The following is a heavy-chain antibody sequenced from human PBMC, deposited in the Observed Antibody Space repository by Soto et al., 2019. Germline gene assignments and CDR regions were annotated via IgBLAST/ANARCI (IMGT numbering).Heavy chain of an antibody. CDR1: GFSFDDFA. V-gene: IGHV3-9*01. D-gene: IGHD3-22*01. CDR2: LSWNGGYI. CDR3: VKDRDYFDSSGYFDY. Sequence: EVQLVESGGGLEQPGRSLRLSCAASGFSFDDFAMHWVRQAPGKGLEWVSGLSWNGGYIAYADSVKGRFTISRDNAKNSLYLHMSSLRVEDTALYYCVKDRDYFDSSGYFDYWGQVTLVTVSS. J-gene: IGHJ4*02.